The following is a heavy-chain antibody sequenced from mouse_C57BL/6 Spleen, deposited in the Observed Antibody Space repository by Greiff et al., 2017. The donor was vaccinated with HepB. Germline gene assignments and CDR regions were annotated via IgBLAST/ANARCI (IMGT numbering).Heavy chain of an antibody. CDR3: TRGITTDY. J-gene: IGHJ2*01. Sequence: VQLQESGAELVRPGASVTLSCKASGYTFTDYEMHWVKQTPVHGLEWIGAIDPETGGTAYNQKFKGKAILTADKSSSTAYMELRSLTSEDSAVYYCTRGITTDYWGQGTTLTVSS. D-gene: IGHD1-1*01. V-gene: IGHV1-15*01. CDR2: IDPETGGT. CDR1: GYTFTDYE.